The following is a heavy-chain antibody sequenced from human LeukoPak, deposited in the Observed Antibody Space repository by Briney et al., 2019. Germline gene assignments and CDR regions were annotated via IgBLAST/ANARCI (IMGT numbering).Heavy chain of an antibody. V-gene: IGHV1-69*06. CDR3: ASDRCSSTSCYPPSDY. D-gene: IGHD2-2*01. J-gene: IGHJ4*02. Sequence: ASVKVSRKASGGTFSSYAISWVRQAPGQGLEWMGGIIPIFGTANYAQKFQGRVTITADKSTSTAYMEMSSLRSEDTAVYYCASDRCSSTSCYPPSDYWGQGTLVTVSS. CDR2: IIPIFGTA. CDR1: GGTFSSYA.